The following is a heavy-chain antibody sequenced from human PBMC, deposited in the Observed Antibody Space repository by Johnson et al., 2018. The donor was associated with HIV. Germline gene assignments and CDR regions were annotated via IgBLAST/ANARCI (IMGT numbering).Heavy chain of an antibody. Sequence: VQLVESGGGVVRPGGSLRLSCAASGFTVSSNYMTWVRQAPGKGLEWVANIKQGGSEKYYVDSVKGRFTISRDNAKKSLYLQMNSLRAEDTAVYYCARGGWFVVVVTGSDDAFDIWGQGTMVTVSS. V-gene: IGHV3-7*01. CDR2: IKQGGSEK. J-gene: IGHJ3*02. CDR1: GFTVSSNY. CDR3: ARGGWFVVVVTGSDDAFDI. D-gene: IGHD3-22*01.